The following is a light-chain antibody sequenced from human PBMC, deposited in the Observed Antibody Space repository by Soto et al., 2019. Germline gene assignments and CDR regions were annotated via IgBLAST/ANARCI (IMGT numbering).Light chain of an antibody. J-gene: IGKJ1*01. CDR3: QQYNRYWT. V-gene: IGKV1-5*03. CDR2: KAS. CDR1: QSISSW. Sequence: MTQSPATLSVSPGERATLSCRASQSISSWLAWYQQKPGKAPKLLIYKASSLESGVPSRFSGSGSGTEFTLTISSLQPDDFATYYCQQYNRYWTFGQGTKVEIK.